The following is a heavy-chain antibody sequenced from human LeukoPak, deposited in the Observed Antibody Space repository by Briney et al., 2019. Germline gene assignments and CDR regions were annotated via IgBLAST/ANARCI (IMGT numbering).Heavy chain of an antibody. Sequence: ASVKVSCKASGYTFTGYYMHWVRQAPGQGLEWMGWINPNSGGTNYAQKFQGRVTMTRDTSISTAYMELSRLRSDDTAVYYCAREDTSSWYYYYMDVWGKGTTVTISS. V-gene: IGHV1-2*02. D-gene: IGHD6-13*01. CDR3: AREDTSSWYYYYMDV. J-gene: IGHJ6*03. CDR1: GYTFTGYY. CDR2: INPNSGGT.